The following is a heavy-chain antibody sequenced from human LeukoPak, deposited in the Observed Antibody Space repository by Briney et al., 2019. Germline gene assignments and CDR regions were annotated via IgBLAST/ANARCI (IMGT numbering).Heavy chain of an antibody. V-gene: IGHV3-30*18. CDR2: ISYDGSNK. J-gene: IGHJ3*01. CDR1: GFTFSSYG. Sequence: GGSLRLSCAASGFTFSSYGMHWVRQAPGKGLEWVAVISYDGSNKYYADSVKGRFTISRDNSKNTLYLQMNSLRAEDTAVYYCAKGLGIAVADLWGQGTMVAVSS. CDR3: AKGLGIAVADL. D-gene: IGHD6-19*01.